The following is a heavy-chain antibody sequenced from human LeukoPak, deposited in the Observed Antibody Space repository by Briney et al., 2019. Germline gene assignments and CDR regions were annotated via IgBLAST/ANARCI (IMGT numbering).Heavy chain of an antibody. CDR2: ISYEGSNK. J-gene: IGHJ4*02. CDR3: ARDPYGDYYFDY. V-gene: IGHV3-30-3*01. CDR1: GFTFSSYA. D-gene: IGHD4-17*01. Sequence: GGSLRLSCAASGFTFSSYAMHWVRQAPGKGLEWVAVISYEGSNKYYADSVKGRFTISRDNSKNTLYLQMNSLRAEDTAVYYCARDPYGDYYFDYWGQGTLVTVSS.